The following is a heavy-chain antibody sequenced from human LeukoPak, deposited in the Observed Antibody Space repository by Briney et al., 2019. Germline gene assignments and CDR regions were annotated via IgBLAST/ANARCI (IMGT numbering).Heavy chain of an antibody. D-gene: IGHD2-21*02. CDR2: IYYSGST. Sequence: SETLSLTCTVSGGSVSSGSYYWSWIRQPPGKGLEWIGYIYYSGSTNYNPSLKSRVTISVDTSKNQFSLKLSSVTAADTAVYYCARERGVAVTTHYYYYGMDVWGQGTTVTVSS. V-gene: IGHV4-61*01. CDR1: GGSVSSGSYY. CDR3: ARERGVAVTTHYYYYGMDV. J-gene: IGHJ6*02.